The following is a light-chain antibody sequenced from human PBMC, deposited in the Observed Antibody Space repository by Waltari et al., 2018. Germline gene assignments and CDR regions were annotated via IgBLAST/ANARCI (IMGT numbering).Light chain of an antibody. J-gene: IGKJ3*01. CDR1: KSISRN. V-gene: IGKV3-15*01. Sequence: EIVMKQSPATMSMPPGERATASCWASKSISRNLAWYQQKLGQAPRLLIYDPSTRVTGIPASCSGSESGADVSLAISSLQSEDFAVYSCPLYNNWPTEGFTFGPGTTVDIK. CDR3: PLYNNWPTEGFT. CDR2: DPS.